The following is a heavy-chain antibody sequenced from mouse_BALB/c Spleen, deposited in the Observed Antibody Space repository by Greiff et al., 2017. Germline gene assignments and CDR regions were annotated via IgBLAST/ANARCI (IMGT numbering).Heavy chain of an antibody. V-gene: IGHV3-2*02. J-gene: IGHJ2*01. D-gene: IGHD2-1*01. CDR3: ARFGNYEDY. CDR1: GYSITSDYA. CDR2: ISYSGST. Sequence: EVQLQQSGPGLVKPSQSLSLTCTVTGYSITSDYAWNWIRQFPGNKLEWMGYISYSGSTSYNPSLKSRISITRDTSKNQFFLQLNSVTTEDTATYYCARFGNYEDYWGQGTTLTVSS.